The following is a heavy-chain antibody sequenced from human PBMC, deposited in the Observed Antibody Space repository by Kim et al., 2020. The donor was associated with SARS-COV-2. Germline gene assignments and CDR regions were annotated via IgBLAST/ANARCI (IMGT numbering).Heavy chain of an antibody. CDR1: GGSISSSSYY. V-gene: IGHV4-39*01. CDR2: IYYSGST. D-gene: IGHD6-19*01. Sequence: SETLSLTCTVSGGSISSSSYYWGWIRQPPGKGLEWIGSIYYSGSTYYNPSLKSRVTISVDTSKNQFSLKLSSVTAADTAVYYCASIAVAGTIPGFDYWGQGTLVTVSS. J-gene: IGHJ4*02. CDR3: ASIAVAGTIPGFDY.